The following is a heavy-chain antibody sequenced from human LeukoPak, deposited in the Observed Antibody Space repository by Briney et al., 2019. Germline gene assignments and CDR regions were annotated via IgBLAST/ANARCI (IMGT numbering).Heavy chain of an antibody. CDR1: GYTFTGYY. D-gene: IGHD6-13*01. V-gene: IGHV1-2*02. J-gene: IGHJ4*02. CDR3: ARGGGIAAAGNFDY. CDR2: INPNSGGT. Sequence: ASVKVSCKASGYTFTGYYMHWVRQAPGQGLEWMGWINPNSGGTNYAQKFQGRVTMTRDMSISTAYMELSRLRSDDTAVYYCARGGGIAAAGNFDYWGQGTLVTVSS.